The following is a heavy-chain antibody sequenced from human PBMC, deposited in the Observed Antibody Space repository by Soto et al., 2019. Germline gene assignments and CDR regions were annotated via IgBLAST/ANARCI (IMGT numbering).Heavy chain of an antibody. CDR3: ARDQFSVTNGDYFDY. V-gene: IGHV1-69*04. CDR1: GGTFSSYT. J-gene: IGHJ4*02. Sequence: SVKVSCKASGGTFSSYTISWVRQAPGQGLEWMGRIIPILGIANYAQKFQGRVTITADKSTSTAYMELSSLRSEDTAVYYCARDQFSVTNGDYFDYWSQGTLVTVSS. D-gene: IGHD4-17*01. CDR2: IIPILGIA.